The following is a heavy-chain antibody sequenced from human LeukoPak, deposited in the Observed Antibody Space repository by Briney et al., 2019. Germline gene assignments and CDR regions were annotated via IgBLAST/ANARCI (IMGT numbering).Heavy chain of an antibody. Sequence: AGSLRLSCEASGFTFGSYTMHWVRQAPGKGLEWVSSISSGSTYIFYADSVKGRFTISRDNAKSSLYLQMNSLRAEDTAVYYCAREGGSDWDPSYFDCWGQGTLVTVSS. V-gene: IGHV3-21*01. J-gene: IGHJ4*02. CDR3: AREGGSDWDPSYFDC. CDR1: GFTFGSYT. D-gene: IGHD6-19*01. CDR2: ISSGSTYI.